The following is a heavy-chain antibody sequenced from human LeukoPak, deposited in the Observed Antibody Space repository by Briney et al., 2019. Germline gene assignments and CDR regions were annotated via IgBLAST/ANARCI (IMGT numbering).Heavy chain of an antibody. CDR3: ARARRFAGSGSPNWFDP. Sequence: ASVKVSCKASGYTFTSYDINWVRQAPGQGVEWMGWMNPNSGNTGYAQKFQGRVTITRNTSISTAYMELSSLRSEDTAVYYCARARRFAGSGSPNWFDPWGQGTLVTVSS. CDR1: GYTFTSYD. J-gene: IGHJ5*02. D-gene: IGHD3-10*01. CDR2: MNPNSGNT. V-gene: IGHV1-8*03.